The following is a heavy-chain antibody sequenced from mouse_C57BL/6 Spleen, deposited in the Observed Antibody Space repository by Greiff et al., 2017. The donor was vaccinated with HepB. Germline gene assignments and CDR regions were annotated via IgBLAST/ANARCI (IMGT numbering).Heavy chain of an antibody. V-gene: IGHV1-62-2*01. J-gene: IGHJ2*01. CDR1: GYTFTEYT. Sequence: VKLMESGAELVKPGASVKLSCKASGYTFTEYTIHWVKQRSGQGLEWIGWFYPGSGSIKYNEKFKDKATLTADKSSSTVYMELSRLTSEDSAVYFCARHEDEVYYFDYWGQGTTLTVSS. CDR2: FYPGSGSI. CDR3: ARHEDEVYYFDY.